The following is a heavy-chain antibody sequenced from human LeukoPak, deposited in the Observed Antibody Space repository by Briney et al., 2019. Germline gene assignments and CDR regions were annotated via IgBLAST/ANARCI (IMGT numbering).Heavy chain of an antibody. CDR2: ISYDGSNN. CDR1: GFTFSSYA. D-gene: IGHD3-10*01. J-gene: IGHJ4*02. Sequence: GRSLCLSCAASGFTFSSYAMHWIRQAPGKGLELVGVISYDGSNNYYADSVKGRFTISRDNSKNTLYLQMNSLRAEDTAVYYCARDRGHYGSGSYYFDYWGQGTLVTVSS. V-gene: IGHV3-30*04. CDR3: ARDRGHYGSGSYYFDY.